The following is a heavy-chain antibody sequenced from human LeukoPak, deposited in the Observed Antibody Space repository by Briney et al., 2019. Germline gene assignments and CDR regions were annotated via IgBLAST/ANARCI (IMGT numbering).Heavy chain of an antibody. CDR2: ISYDGSNK. D-gene: IGHD6-13*01. CDR1: GFTFSGYN. J-gene: IGHJ5*02. V-gene: IGHV3-30*09. CDR3: AKGGGSSWSALNWFDP. Sequence: GGSLRLSCAASGFTFSGYNMRWVRQAPVKGLEWVALISYDGSNKNYADSVKGRFAISRDNSKNTLYLQMNSVRAEDTAVYYCAKGGGSSWSALNWFDPWGQGTLVTVSS.